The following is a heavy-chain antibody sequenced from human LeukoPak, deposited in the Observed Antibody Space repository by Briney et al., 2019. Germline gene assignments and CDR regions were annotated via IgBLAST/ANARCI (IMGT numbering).Heavy chain of an antibody. CDR1: GGTFSSYA. CDR2: IIPILGIA. Sequence: ASVKVSCKASGGTFSSYAISWVRQAPGQGLEWMGRIIPILGIANYAQKFQGRVTITADKSTSTAYMELSSLRSEDTAVYYCARDVGGLDVIKLISGAFDIWGQGTMVTVSS. J-gene: IGHJ3*02. D-gene: IGHD3-16*01. CDR3: ARDVGGLDVIKLISGAFDI. V-gene: IGHV1-69*04.